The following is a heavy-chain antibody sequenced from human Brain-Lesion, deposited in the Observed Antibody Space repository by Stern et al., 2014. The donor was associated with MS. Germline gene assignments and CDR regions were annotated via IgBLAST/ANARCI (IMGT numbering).Heavy chain of an antibody. CDR2: IYYSGNT. D-gene: IGHD2-15*01. CDR1: GGSVSSTSYA. CDR3: AGEEDIRYCSGGSCTGNWFDP. J-gene: IGHJ5*02. V-gene: IGHV4-39*01. Sequence: VQLVESGPGLVKPSETLSLTCTVAGGSVSSTSYAWAWIRQPPGKGLEWIGTIYYSGNTYYSPSLTSRLTISLDTSKNQVSLQLRSVTAADTAVYYCAGEEDIRYCSGGSCTGNWFDPWGQGTLVTVSS.